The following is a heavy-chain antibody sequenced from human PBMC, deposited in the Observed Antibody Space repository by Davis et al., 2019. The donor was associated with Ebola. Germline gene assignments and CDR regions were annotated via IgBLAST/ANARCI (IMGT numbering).Heavy chain of an antibody. CDR1: GLTFSSYA. CDR2: ISYDRSNK. J-gene: IGHJ4*02. D-gene: IGHD1-1*01. Sequence: GGSLRLSCAASGLTFSSYAMHWVRQAPGKGLEWVAVISYDRSNKYYADSVKGRFTISRDNSKNTLYLQMNSLRAEDTAVYYCARATGADYWGQGTLVTVSS. CDR3: ARATGADY. V-gene: IGHV3-30-3*01.